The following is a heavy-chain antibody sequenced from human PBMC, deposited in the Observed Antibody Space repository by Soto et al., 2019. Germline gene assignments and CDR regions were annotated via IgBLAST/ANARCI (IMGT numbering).Heavy chain of an antibody. D-gene: IGHD3-16*01. J-gene: IGHJ5*02. CDR3: AKDHLGGAMAVPFFDP. V-gene: IGHV3-9*01. CDR2: ITWNSGNL. Sequence: PLRLSCAASGLNFDDYAMHWVRQDQWKGLEWVAGITWNSGNLAYADSVKGRFTISRDNAKDSLYLQMNSLTPEDTAFYYCAKDHLGGAMAVPFFDPWVQGALVTVSS. CDR1: GLNFDDYA.